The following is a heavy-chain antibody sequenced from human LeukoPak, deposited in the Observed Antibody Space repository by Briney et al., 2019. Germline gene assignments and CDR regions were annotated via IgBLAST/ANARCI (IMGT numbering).Heavy chain of an antibody. D-gene: IGHD3-22*01. CDR1: GGSISSNNYF. CDR3: ARKVRSKRVYDSSGYAFDY. V-gene: IGHV4-39*07. CDR2: IYYSGST. Sequence: PSETLSLTCNVSGGSISSNNYFWGWIRQPPGKGLEWIGIIYYSGSTNYNPSLKSRVTISVDTSKNQFSLKLSSVTAADTAVYYCARKVRSKRVYDSSGYAFDYWGQGTLVTVSS. J-gene: IGHJ4*02.